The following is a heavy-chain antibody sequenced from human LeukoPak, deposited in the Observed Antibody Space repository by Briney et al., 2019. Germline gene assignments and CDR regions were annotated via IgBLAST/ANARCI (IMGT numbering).Heavy chain of an antibody. CDR3: ARVDLHLYYDYYYSMDV. CDR2: IYHSGST. V-gene: IGHV4-4*02. D-gene: IGHD4-11*01. Sequence: SGTLSLTCAVSGGSISSSNWWSLVRPPPGKGLEWVGEIYHSGSTNYNPSLKSRVTISVDKSKNQFSLKLSSVTAADTAVYYCARVDLHLYYDYYYSMDVCGKGTTVTVSS. J-gene: IGHJ6*04. CDR1: GGSISSSNW.